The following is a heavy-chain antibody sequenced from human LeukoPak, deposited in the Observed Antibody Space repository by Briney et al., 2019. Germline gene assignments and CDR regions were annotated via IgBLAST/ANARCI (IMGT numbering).Heavy chain of an antibody. CDR1: GFTFSSSW. V-gene: IGHV3-74*01. CDR3: AGGLSRYVYTANF. D-gene: IGHD3-16*01. Sequence: GGSLRLSCAASGFTFSSSWMHWVRQAPGKGLVCVSRIKTDGSSTNYADSVEGRFTISRDNPKNTLYLQMNSLTADDTAVYYCAGGLSRYVYTANFWGQGTLVTVSS. CDR2: IKTDGSST. J-gene: IGHJ4*02.